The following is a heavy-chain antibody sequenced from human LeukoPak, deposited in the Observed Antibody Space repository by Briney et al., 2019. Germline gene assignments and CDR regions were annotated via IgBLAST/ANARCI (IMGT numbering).Heavy chain of an antibody. Sequence: ASVKVSCKASGYTFTGYYMYWVRQAPGQGLEWMGWIYPNSGGTNYAQKFQGWVTMTSDTTISTAYMELSRLRSDGTGVYYCGRLTGMDTQYEGDYFDLGGEGTLVTVSS. D-gene: IGHD5-18*01. V-gene: IGHV1-2*04. CDR2: IYPNSGGT. CDR3: GRLTGMDTQYEGDYFDL. J-gene: IGHJ4*02. CDR1: GYTFTGYY.